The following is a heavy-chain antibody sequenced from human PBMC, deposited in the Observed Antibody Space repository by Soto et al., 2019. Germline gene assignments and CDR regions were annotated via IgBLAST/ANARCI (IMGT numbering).Heavy chain of an antibody. CDR1: GFTFSDHY. J-gene: IGHJ4*02. Sequence: GSLRLSCAASGFTFSDHYMDWVRQAPGKGLEWVGRNRNRPYSYTTEYAASVKGRFTISRDDSGNSLYLQMDSLKTEDTAVYYFARETRRDGYNRGGIDYWGQG. CDR2: NRNRPYSYTT. V-gene: IGHV3-72*01. D-gene: IGHD5-12*01. CDR3: ARETRRDGYNRGGIDY.